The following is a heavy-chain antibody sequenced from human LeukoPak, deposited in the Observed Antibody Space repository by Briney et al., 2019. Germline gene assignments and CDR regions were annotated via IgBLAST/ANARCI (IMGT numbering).Heavy chain of an antibody. CDR1: GFTFSTYS. CDR3: ARDRDTSSWFDY. V-gene: IGHV3-21*01. Sequence: PGGSLGLSCAASGFTFSTYSMTWVRQAPGKGLEWVSSISSSGSYKYYADSVKGRFAISRDSAKNSLYLQMNILRADDTAVYYCARDRDTSSWFDYWGQGTLVTVSS. J-gene: IGHJ4*02. CDR2: ISSSGSYK. D-gene: IGHD6-13*01.